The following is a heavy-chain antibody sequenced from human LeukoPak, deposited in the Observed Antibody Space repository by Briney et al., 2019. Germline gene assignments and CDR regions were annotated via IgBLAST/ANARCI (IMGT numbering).Heavy chain of an antibody. Sequence: GASVKVSCKASGYTFTSYDINWVRQATGQGLEWMGWMNPNSGNTGYAQKFQGRVTITRNTSISTAYMELSSLRSEDTAVYYCARDGSSSPYGSYYMDVWGKGTTVTVSS. CDR2: MNPNSGNT. J-gene: IGHJ6*03. CDR1: GYTFTSYD. V-gene: IGHV1-8*03. CDR3: ARDGSSSPYGSYYMDV. D-gene: IGHD6-13*01.